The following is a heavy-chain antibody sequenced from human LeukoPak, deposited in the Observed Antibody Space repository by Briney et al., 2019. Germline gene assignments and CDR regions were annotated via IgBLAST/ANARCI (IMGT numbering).Heavy chain of an antibody. CDR3: ARKPGIAVAGSFDY. CDR1: GFTFSSYS. D-gene: IGHD6-19*01. Sequence: GGSLRLSCAASGFTFSSYSMNWVRQAPGKGLEWVSYISSSSSTIYYADSVKGRFTISRDNAKNSLYLQMNSLRAEDPAVYYCARKPGIAVAGSFDYWGQGTLVTVSS. CDR2: ISSSSSTI. V-gene: IGHV3-48*01. J-gene: IGHJ4*01.